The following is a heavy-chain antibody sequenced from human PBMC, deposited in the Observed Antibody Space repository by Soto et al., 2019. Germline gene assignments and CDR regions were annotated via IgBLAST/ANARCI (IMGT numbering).Heavy chain of an antibody. Sequence: QVQLMQSGAEVKKPGSSVKVSCKASGGTFSSYAISWVRQAPGQGLEWMGGIIPIFGTANYAQKFQGRVTITADESTSTAYMELSSLRSEDTAVYYCARCSGSPYEKHYYYGMDVWGQGTTVTVPS. CDR3: ARCSGSPYEKHYYYGMDV. J-gene: IGHJ6*02. CDR1: GGTFSSYA. D-gene: IGHD3-10*02. V-gene: IGHV1-69*12. CDR2: IIPIFGTA.